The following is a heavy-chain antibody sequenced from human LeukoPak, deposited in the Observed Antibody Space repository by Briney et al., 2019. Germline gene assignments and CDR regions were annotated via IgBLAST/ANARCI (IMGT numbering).Heavy chain of an antibody. V-gene: IGHV3-64*01. CDR3: ARRTGWGYYYYMDV. CDR2: ISSNGGST. J-gene: IGHJ6*03. D-gene: IGHD1-26*01. CDR1: GFTFSSYA. Sequence: GGSLRLSCAASGFTFSSYAMHWVRQAPGKGLEYVSAISSNGGSTYYANPVKGRFTISRDNSKNTLYLQMGSLRAEDMAVYYCARRTGWGYYYYMDVWGKGTTVTVSS.